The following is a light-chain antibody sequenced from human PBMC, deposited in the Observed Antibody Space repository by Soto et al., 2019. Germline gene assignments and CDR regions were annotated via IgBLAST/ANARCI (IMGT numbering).Light chain of an antibody. J-gene: IGKJ5*01. Sequence: DIQMTPSPSTLSASVVDRVTITCRASQSISSWLAWYQQKPGKAPKLLIYDASSLESGVPSRFSGSGSGTEFTLTISSLQPDDFATYYCQQYNSYGMYTFGQGTRLEIK. CDR3: QQYNSYGMYT. CDR1: QSISSW. CDR2: DAS. V-gene: IGKV1-5*01.